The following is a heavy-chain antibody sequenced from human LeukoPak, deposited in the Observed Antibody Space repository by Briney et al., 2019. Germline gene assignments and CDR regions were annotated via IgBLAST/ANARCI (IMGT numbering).Heavy chain of an antibody. CDR3: ARDLRTAVAGNWFDP. CDR1: GYTFTSYD. D-gene: IGHD6-19*01. Sequence: ASVKVSCKASGYTFTSYDISWVRQAPGQGLEWMGWISAYNGNTNYAQKFQGRVTMTTDTSTSTAYMELRSLRSDDTAVYYCARDLRTAVAGNWFDPRGQGTLVTVSS. V-gene: IGHV1-18*01. J-gene: IGHJ5*02. CDR2: ISAYNGNT.